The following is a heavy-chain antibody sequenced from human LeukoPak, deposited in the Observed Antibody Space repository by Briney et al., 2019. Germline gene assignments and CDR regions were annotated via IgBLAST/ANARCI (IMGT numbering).Heavy chain of an antibody. J-gene: IGHJ4*02. Sequence: GGSLRPSCAASGFTVSSNYMSWVRQAPGKGLEWVSVIYSGGSTYYADSVKGRFTISRDNSKNTLYLQMNSLRAEDTAVYYCARTNYYDSSGYPFDYWGQGTLVTVSS. V-gene: IGHV3-66*01. CDR2: IYSGGST. D-gene: IGHD3-22*01. CDR1: GFTVSSNY. CDR3: ARTNYYDSSGYPFDY.